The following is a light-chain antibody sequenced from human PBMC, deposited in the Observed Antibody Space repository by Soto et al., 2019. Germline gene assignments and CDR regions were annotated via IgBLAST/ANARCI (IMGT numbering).Light chain of an antibody. CDR2: LGS. CDR3: MQSLQAPPFT. J-gene: IGKJ2*01. V-gene: IGKV2-28*01. Sequence: DTVVSQSPLSLPVSPGEPASISCRSSQSLLHSNGYNYLEWYVQKPGQSPQLLVYLGSTRASGVPDRFSGSGSGTYFTLKISRVEAEDVGVYYCMQSLQAPPFTFGQGTKLEI. CDR1: QSLLHSNGYNY.